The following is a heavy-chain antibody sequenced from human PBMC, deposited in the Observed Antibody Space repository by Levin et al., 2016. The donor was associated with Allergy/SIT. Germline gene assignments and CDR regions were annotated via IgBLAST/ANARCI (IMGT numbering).Heavy chain of an antibody. D-gene: IGHD2/OR15-2a*01. J-gene: IGHJ3*02. Sequence: WIRQPPGKGLEWVSGINWNGGSTGYADSVKGRFTISRDNAKNSLYLQMNSLRAEDTALYYCARGEFGDPDAFDIWGQGTMVTVSS. V-gene: IGHV3-20*03. CDR3: ARGEFGDPDAFDI. CDR2: INWNGGST.